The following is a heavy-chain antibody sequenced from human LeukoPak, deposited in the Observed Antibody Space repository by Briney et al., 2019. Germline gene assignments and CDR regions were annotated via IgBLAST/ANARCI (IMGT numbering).Heavy chain of an antibody. Sequence: PSETLPLTCAVYGGSFSGYYWSWIRQPPGKGLEWIGEINHSGSTNYNPSLKSRVTISVDTSKNQFFLKLSSVTAADTAVYYCARGPKDAVFYYYGSGTPWSTWGQGTLVTVSS. CDR2: INHSGST. D-gene: IGHD3-10*01. J-gene: IGHJ5*02. CDR3: ARGPKDAVFYYYGSGTPWST. V-gene: IGHV4-34*01. CDR1: GGSFSGYY.